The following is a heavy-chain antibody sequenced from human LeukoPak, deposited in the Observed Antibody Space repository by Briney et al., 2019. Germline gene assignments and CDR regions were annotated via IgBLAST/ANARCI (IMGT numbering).Heavy chain of an antibody. CDR1: GFTVSSNY. CDR2: IYSGGST. V-gene: IGHV3-53*01. D-gene: IGHD3-10*01. J-gene: IGHJ4*02. CDR3: ARAKPKNMVRGLIMRRESRYYFDY. Sequence: PGRSLRLSCAASGFTVSSNYMSWVRQAPGKGLEWVSVIYSGGSTYYADSVKGRSTISRDNSKSTLYIQMNSLRAEDTAVYYCARAKPKNMVRGLIMRRESRYYFDYWGQGTLVTVSS.